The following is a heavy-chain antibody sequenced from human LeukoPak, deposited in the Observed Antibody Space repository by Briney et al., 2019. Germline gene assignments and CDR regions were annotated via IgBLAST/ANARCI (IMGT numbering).Heavy chain of an antibody. D-gene: IGHD3-3*01. CDR1: GYTLTELS. Sequence: ASVKVSCKVSGYTLTELSMHWVRQAPGKGLEWMGGFDPEEGETIYAQKFQGRVTMTEDTSTASAHTDLSSLTCEATAVHYFATGGHDYWGQGTLVSVCS. CDR3: ATGGHDY. CDR2: FDPEEGET. V-gene: IGHV1-24*01. J-gene: IGHJ4*02.